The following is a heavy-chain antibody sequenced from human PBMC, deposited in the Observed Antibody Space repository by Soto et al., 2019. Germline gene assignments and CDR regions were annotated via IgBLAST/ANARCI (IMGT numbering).Heavy chain of an antibody. J-gene: IGHJ6*03. V-gene: IGHV1-8*01. Sequence: ASVKVSCKASGYTFTSYDINWVRQATGQGLEWMGWMNPNSGNTGYAQKFQGRVNMTRNTSISTAYMELSSLRSEDTAVYYCARVADCSSTSCYDAYYYYYMDVWGKGTTVTVSS. CDR2: MNPNSGNT. CDR3: ARVADCSSTSCYDAYYYYYMDV. D-gene: IGHD2-2*01. CDR1: GYTFTSYD.